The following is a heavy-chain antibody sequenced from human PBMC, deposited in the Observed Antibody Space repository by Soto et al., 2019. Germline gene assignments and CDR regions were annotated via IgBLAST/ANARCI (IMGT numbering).Heavy chain of an antibody. V-gene: IGHV3-33*01. J-gene: IGHJ6*02. CDR1: GFTFSSYG. D-gene: IGHD6-19*01. CDR3: ARASYSSGWYITFYYYYGMDV. CDR2: IWYDGSNK. Sequence: LRLSCAASGFTFSSYGMHWVRQAPGKGLEWVAVIWYDGSNKYYADSVKGRFTISRDNSKNTLYLQMNSLRAEDTAVYYCARASYSSGWYITFYYYYGMDVWGQGTTVTVSS.